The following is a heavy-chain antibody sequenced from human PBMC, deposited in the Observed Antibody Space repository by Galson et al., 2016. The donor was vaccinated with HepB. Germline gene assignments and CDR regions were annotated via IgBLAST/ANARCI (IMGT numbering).Heavy chain of an antibody. V-gene: IGHV6-1*01. D-gene: IGHD1-14*01. CDR1: GDSVSSDSAG. CDR3: TSVNHLGRGFNV. Sequence: CAIPGDSVSSDSAGWNWIRQSPARGLEWLGRTYYRSGWYHDHAPSLGGLLMLSGDTTMNQFSLRLHSVTVEDSAGYNCTSVNHLGRGFNVWGQGTTVTVSS. J-gene: IGHJ6*02. CDR2: TYYRSGWYH.